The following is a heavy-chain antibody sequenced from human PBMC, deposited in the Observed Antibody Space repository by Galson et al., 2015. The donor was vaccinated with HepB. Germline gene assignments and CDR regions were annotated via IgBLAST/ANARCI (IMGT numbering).Heavy chain of an antibody. Sequence: SLRLSCAASIFTFSNYRMNWVRQAPGKGLEWISYISTTSGTIYYADSVKGRFTISRDNAKNSLFLQMNNLRAEDTAVYYCARAGTGYYLDYFDYWGQGALVTVSS. D-gene: IGHD3-9*01. CDR2: ISTTSGTI. J-gene: IGHJ4*02. CDR1: IFTFSNYR. CDR3: ARAGTGYYLDYFDY. V-gene: IGHV3-48*01.